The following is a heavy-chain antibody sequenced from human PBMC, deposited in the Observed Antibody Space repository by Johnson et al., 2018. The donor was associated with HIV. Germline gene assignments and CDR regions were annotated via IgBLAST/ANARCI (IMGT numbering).Heavy chain of an antibody. J-gene: IGHJ3*02. D-gene: IGHD2-2*02. CDR2: IWYDGSNK. CDR1: GFTFSSYG. Sequence: VQLVESGGGVVQPGRSLRLSCAASGFTFSSYGMHWVRKAPGKGLEWVAVIWYDGSNKYYADSVKGRFTISRDNSKNTVFLQMNSLRAEDTAVYYCARDRGGSSYRWVAFDIWGHGTMVTVSS. CDR3: ARDRGGSSYRWVAFDI. V-gene: IGHV3-33*01.